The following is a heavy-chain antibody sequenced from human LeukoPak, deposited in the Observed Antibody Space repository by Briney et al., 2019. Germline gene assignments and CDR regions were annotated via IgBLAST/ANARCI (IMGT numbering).Heavy chain of an antibody. CDR1: GGSIDNHY. D-gene: IGHD3-10*01. V-gene: IGHV4-59*11. J-gene: IGHJ5*02. CDR2: IYYSGST. Sequence: SETLSLTCSVSGGSIDNHYWTWIRRPPGKGLEWIGHIYYSGSTTYNPSLKSRVTISVDTSKNQFSLKLSSVTPADTAAYYCARDLGYFGSGSYFGWFDPWGQGTLVTVSS. CDR3: ARDLGYFGSGSYFGWFDP.